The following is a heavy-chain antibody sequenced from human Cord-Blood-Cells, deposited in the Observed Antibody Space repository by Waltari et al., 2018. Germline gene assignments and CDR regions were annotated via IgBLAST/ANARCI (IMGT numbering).Heavy chain of an antibody. D-gene: IGHD2-8*02. CDR3: ARDRGCTGGVCFAFDI. Sequence: EVQLVESGGGLVQPGGSLRLSCAASGFTFSSYWMHWVRPAPGKGLVWVSRINSDGSSTSYADSVKGRFTISRDNAKNTLYLQMNSLRAEDTAVYYCARDRGCTGGVCFAFDIWGQGTMVTVSS. CDR2: INSDGSST. J-gene: IGHJ3*02. CDR1: GFTFSSYW. V-gene: IGHV3-74*01.